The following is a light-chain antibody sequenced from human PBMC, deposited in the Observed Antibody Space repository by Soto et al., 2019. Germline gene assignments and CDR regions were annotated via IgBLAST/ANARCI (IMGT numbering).Light chain of an antibody. J-gene: IGLJ3*02. V-gene: IGLV1-44*01. CDR3: AAWDDSLNGGV. CDR2: SNN. Sequence: QSALTQPPSASGTPGQRVTISCSGSSSNIGSNTVNLYQQLPGTAPKLLIYSNNQRPSGVPARCSGSKSGTSASLAISGLQSEDEADYYCAAWDDSLNGGVFGGGTKLTVL. CDR1: SSNIGSNT.